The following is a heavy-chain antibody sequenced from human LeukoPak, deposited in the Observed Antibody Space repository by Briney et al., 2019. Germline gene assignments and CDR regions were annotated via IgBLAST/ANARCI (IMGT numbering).Heavy chain of an antibody. Sequence: SETLSLNCTVSGGSINTYYWTWLRQPPGKGLEWLGDIDYSGTTNYSPSLRSRVTVSMDTSRDRFSLKLSSVTAADTAVYFCARVHHGYLDYWGHGTLVTVSS. CDR2: IDYSGTT. CDR3: ARVHHGYLDY. D-gene: IGHD1-14*01. V-gene: IGHV4-59*01. J-gene: IGHJ4*01. CDR1: GGSINTYY.